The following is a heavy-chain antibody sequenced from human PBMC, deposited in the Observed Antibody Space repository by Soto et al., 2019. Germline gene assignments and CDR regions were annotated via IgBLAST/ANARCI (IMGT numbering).Heavy chain of an antibody. Sequence: QVQLVESGGGVVQPGRSLRVSCAASGFTFSIYAMHWVRQAPGTGLEWVAVISYDGTKTYYADSVKGRFTISRDNSKNTVYLQMNRLRDEDTAVYYFANDRGPRRQGLIDPFEYWGQGTLVTVSP. D-gene: IGHD3-10*01. CDR3: ANDRGPRRQGLIDPFEY. V-gene: IGHV3-30*18. CDR1: GFTFSIYA. J-gene: IGHJ4*02. CDR2: ISYDGTKT.